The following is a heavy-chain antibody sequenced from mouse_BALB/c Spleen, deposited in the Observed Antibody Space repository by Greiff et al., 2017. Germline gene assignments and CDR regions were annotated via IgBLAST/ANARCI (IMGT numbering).Heavy chain of an antibody. CDR1: GFTFNTNA. J-gene: IGHJ1*01. V-gene: IGHV10S3*01. CDR3: VRYGDGYYVWYFDV. D-gene: IGHD2-3*01. Sequence: TGGGLVQPKGSLKLSCAASGFTFNTNAMNWVRQAPGKGLEWVARIRSKSNNYATYYADSVKDRFTISRDDSQSMLYLQMNNLKTEDTAMYYCVRYGDGYYVWYFDVWGAGTTVTVSS. CDR2: IRSKSNNYAT.